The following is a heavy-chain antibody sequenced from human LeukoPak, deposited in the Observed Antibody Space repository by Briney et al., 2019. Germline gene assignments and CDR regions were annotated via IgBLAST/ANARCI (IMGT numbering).Heavy chain of an antibody. Sequence: GASVNVSCKASGVTFLNYAFSWVRQAPGQRLEWMGRIIPISGIASSAEKFHGRVTITADESTSTVYMDLNSLRSEDTAIYYCARAPDAQNFRNAFDLWGQGTMLTVSS. D-gene: IGHD2-8*01. CDR3: ARAPDAQNFRNAFDL. CDR1: GVTFLNYA. J-gene: IGHJ3*01. V-gene: IGHV1-69*04. CDR2: IIPISGIA.